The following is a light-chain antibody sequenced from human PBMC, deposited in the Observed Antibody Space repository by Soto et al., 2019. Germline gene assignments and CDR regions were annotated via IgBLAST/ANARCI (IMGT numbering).Light chain of an antibody. CDR1: QSVSSY. V-gene: IGKV3-11*01. Sequence: EIVLTQSPATLSLSPGERATLSCRASQSVSSYLAWYQQKPGQAPRLLIYDASNRATGIPARFSGSGSGTDFTLTISSLEPEDSAVYYCQQRHMWPITFSQGTRLEIK. J-gene: IGKJ5*01. CDR3: QQRHMWPIT. CDR2: DAS.